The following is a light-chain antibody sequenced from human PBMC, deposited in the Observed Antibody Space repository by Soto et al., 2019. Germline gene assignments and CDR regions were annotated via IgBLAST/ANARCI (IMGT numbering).Light chain of an antibody. Sequence: DIQMTQSPSTLFASVGDRVTITCRASQSINNYLAWYQQKPGKAPKLLIYKASSLESGVPSRFSGSGSGTEFTLTISSLQPDDFATYYCQQYNSYSWTFGQGTKVEIK. V-gene: IGKV1-5*03. CDR1: QSINNY. J-gene: IGKJ1*01. CDR3: QQYNSYSWT. CDR2: KAS.